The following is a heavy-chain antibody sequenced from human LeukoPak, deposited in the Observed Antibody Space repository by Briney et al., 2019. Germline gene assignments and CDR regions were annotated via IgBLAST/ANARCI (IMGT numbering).Heavy chain of an antibody. CDR2: ITGRGENT. D-gene: IGHD6-25*01. CDR1: GFTFSSYG. Sequence: GGSLRLSCAASGFTFSSYGMSWVRQAPGKGLEWVSGITGRGENTYYADSVKGRFTISRDNSKDTLYLQMNSLRAEDAAIYYCARDRRLASFDYGGQGTLVTVSS. CDR3: ARDRRLASFDY. V-gene: IGHV3-23*01. J-gene: IGHJ4*02.